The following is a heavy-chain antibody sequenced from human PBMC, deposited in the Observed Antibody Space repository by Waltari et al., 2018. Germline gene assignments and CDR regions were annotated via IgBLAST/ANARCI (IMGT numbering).Heavy chain of an antibody. CDR1: GFTFSSYS. D-gene: IGHD3-10*01. CDR2: ISSSSSYI. J-gene: IGHJ6*03. V-gene: IGHV3-21*01. Sequence: EVQLVESGGGLVKPGGSLRLSCAASGFTFSSYSMNWVRQAPGKGLEWVSSISSSSSYIYYADSVKGRFTISRDNAKNSLYLQMNSLRAEDTAVYYCARDRGDGYDPRNYYYYYYMDVWGKGTTVTVSS. CDR3: ARDRGDGYDPRNYYYYYYMDV.